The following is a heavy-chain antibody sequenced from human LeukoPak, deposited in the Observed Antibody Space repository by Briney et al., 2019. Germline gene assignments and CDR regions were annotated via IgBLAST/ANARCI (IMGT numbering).Heavy chain of an antibody. J-gene: IGHJ5*02. V-gene: IGHV3-23*01. CDR2: ISGSGGST. CDR3: AKLVLPAAIISPYNWFDP. D-gene: IGHD2-2*01. CDR1: GFTFSSYP. Sequence: PGGSLRLSCAASGFTFSSYPMSWVRQAPEKGLECVSAISGSGGSTYYADSIKGPFTISRDNSKNTLSLQMDSLRAEDTAVYYCAKLVLPAAIISPYNWFDPWGQGTLVIVSS.